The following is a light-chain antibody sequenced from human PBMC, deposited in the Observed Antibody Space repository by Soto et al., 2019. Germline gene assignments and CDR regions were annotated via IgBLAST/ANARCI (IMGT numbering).Light chain of an antibody. CDR2: LEGSGRY. V-gene: IGLV4-60*02. CDR3: ENWDSNTRL. Sequence: QLVLTQSSSASASLGSSVKLTCTLSSGHSTYIIAWHQQQPGKAPRYLMNLEGSGRYNRGSGVPVRCSGSSSGADRYLTVSNLQFEDEADYYGENWDSNTRLFGGGTKLTVL. J-gene: IGLJ3*02. CDR1: SGHSTYI.